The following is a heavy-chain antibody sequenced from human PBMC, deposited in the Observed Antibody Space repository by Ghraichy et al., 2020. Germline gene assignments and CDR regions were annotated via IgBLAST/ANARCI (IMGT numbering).Heavy chain of an antibody. Sequence: GGSLRLSCAASGFTFSNAWMSWVRQAPGKGLEWVGRIKSKTDGGTTDYAAPVKGRFTISRDDSKNTLYLQMNSLKTEDTAVYYCTTDVRWPPDAFDIWGQGIMVTVSS. D-gene: IGHD2-15*01. CDR3: TTDVRWPPDAFDI. V-gene: IGHV3-15*01. CDR2: IKSKTDGGTT. CDR1: GFTFSNAW. J-gene: IGHJ3*02.